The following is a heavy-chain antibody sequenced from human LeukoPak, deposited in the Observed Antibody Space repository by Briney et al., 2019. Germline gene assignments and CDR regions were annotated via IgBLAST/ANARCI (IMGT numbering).Heavy chain of an antibody. CDR3: ARDLHYYGSGTLGY. V-gene: IGHV4-61*02. J-gene: IGHJ4*02. CDR2: TYTSGST. Sequence: KASQTLSLTCTVSGGSISSGSYYWSWIRQPAGKGLEWIGRTYTSGSTNYNPSLKSRVTISVDTSKNQFSLKLSSVTAADTAVYYCARDLHYYGSGTLGYWGQGTLVTVSS. D-gene: IGHD3-10*01. CDR1: GGSISSGSYY.